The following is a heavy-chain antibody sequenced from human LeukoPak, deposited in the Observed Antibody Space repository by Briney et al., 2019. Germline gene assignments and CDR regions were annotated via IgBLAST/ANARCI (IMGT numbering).Heavy chain of an antibody. CDR2: ISYDGSKK. Sequence: PGTSLTLSCAPSVSTFSAYARHWVRHAPGKGLEWVALISYDGSKKYYADSVEGRFTVSRDNSKNTLYLQMNSLRGEDTAVYNCARDLGYTSGHPFDYWGQGTLVTVSS. CDR1: VSTFSAYA. V-gene: IGHV3-30-3*01. CDR3: ARDLGYTSGHPFDY. D-gene: IGHD5-18*01. J-gene: IGHJ4*02.